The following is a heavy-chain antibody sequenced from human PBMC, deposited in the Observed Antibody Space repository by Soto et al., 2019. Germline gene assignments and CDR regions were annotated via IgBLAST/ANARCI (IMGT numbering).Heavy chain of an antibody. CDR2: ISGSGGST. D-gene: IGHD6-13*01. J-gene: IGHJ6*02. V-gene: IGHV3-23*01. CDR3: AKIPVFLIAAAGTSRPYGMDV. CDR1: GFTFSSYA. Sequence: PGGSLRLSCAASGFTFSSYAMSWVRQAPGKGLEWVSAISGSGGSTYYADSGKGRFTISRDNSKNTLYLQMNSLRAEDTAVYYCAKIPVFLIAAAGTSRPYGMDVWGQGTTVTVSS.